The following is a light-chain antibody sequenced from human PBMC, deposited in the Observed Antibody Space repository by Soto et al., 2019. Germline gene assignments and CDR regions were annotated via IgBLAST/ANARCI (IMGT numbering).Light chain of an antibody. CDR3: QQSYSSPPT. CDR1: QSISNH. J-gene: IGKJ1*01. V-gene: IGKV1-39*01. CDR2: AAS. Sequence: DIQMTQSPSSLSASVEDRVIITCRASQSISNHLNWYQQKPGKAPKVLIFAASSLQSGVPSRFSGSRSGPYFTLTISSLQPEDFATYYCQQSYSSPPTFGQGTKVEIK.